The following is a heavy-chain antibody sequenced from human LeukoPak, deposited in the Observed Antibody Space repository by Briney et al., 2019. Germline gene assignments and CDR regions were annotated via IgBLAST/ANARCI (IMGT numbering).Heavy chain of an antibody. V-gene: IGHV3-15*01. CDR2: IKRIIDGGTT. CDR3: AAQGGSGDLRY. Sequence: GGSLRLSWAASGFTFSNTWMNWVRQAPGKGREWVGRIKRIIDGGTTDYAAPVKGRFTVSRDDSINTLYLQMSSLKTEDTAVYYCAAQGGSGDLRYWGQGTLVTVSS. D-gene: IGHD4-17*01. CDR1: GFTFSNTW. J-gene: IGHJ4*02.